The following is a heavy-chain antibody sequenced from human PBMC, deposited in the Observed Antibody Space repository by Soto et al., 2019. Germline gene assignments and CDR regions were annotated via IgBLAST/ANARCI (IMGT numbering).Heavy chain of an antibody. V-gene: IGHV4-30-4*01. CDR1: GGSISSGDYY. Sequence: PSETLSLTCTVSGGSISSGDYYWSWIRQPPGKGLEWIGYIYYSGSTYYNPSLKSRVTISVDTSKNQFSLKLSSVTAADTAVYYCARTESSGWPLYYYYGMDVWGQGNTVT. J-gene: IGHJ6*02. CDR2: IYYSGST. D-gene: IGHD6-19*01. CDR3: ARTESSGWPLYYYYGMDV.